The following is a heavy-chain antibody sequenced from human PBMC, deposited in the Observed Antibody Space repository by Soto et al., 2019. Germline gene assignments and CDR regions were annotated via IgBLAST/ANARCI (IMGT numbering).Heavy chain of an antibody. CDR2: IWYDGSNK. CDR1: GFTFSSYG. Sequence: QVQLVESGGGVVQPGRSLRLSCAASGFTFSSYGMHWVRQAPGKGLEWVAVIWYDGSNKYYADSVKGRFTISRDNSKNTLYLQMNSLRAEDTAVYYCARSGLRWLVHGGKGYGMDVWGQGTTVTVSS. V-gene: IGHV3-33*01. D-gene: IGHD6-19*01. J-gene: IGHJ6*02. CDR3: ARSGLRWLVHGGKGYGMDV.